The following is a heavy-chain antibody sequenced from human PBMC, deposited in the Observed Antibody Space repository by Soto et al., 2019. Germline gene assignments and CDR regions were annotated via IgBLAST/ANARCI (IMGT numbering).Heavy chain of an antibody. CDR2: IIPIFGTA. J-gene: IGHJ4*02. D-gene: IGHD2-8*01. CDR1: GGTFSSYA. CDR3: ASHHSRDIVLIVYADSCDY. V-gene: IGHV1-69*01. Sequence: QVQLVQSGAEVKKPGSSVKVSCKASGGTFSSYAISWVRQAPGQGLEWMGGIIPIFGTAYYAQKFQGRVTNTADEYTRTGYMELSSLRSEDTAVYYCASHHSRDIVLIVYADSCDYWGPGTQVNVSS.